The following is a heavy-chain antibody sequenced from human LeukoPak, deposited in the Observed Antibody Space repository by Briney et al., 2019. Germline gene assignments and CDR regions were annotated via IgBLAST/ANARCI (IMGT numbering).Heavy chain of an antibody. D-gene: IGHD4-17*01. J-gene: IGHJ3*02. V-gene: IGHV4-39*07. CDR2: IYYSGST. CDR1: GGSISSSSYY. CDR3: ARKADYGDYFVALGAFDI. Sequence: SETLSLTCTVSGGSISSSSYYWGWIRQPPGKGLEWIGSIYYSGSTNYNPSLKSRVTISVDTSKNQFSLKLSSVTAADTAVYYCARKADYGDYFVALGAFDIWGQGTMVTVSS.